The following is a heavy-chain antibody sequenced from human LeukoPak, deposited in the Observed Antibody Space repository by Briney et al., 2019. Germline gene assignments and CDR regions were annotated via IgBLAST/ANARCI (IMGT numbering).Heavy chain of an antibody. J-gene: IGHJ3*02. V-gene: IGHV3-23*01. Sequence: GGGLRLSRAPSRFTLSSYAMSGVGPAPGRGGEGVSAMSGSGGSTYYADSVKGRFTISRDNSKNTLYLQMNSLRAEDTAVYYCAKGAGFYVWGNNAFDIWGQGTMVTVSS. D-gene: IGHD3-16*01. CDR2: MSGSGGST. CDR3: AKGAGFYVWGNNAFDI. CDR1: RFTLSSYA.